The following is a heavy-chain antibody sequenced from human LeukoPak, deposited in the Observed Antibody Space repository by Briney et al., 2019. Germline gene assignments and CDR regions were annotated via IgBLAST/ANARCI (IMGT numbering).Heavy chain of an antibody. CDR2: IKQHGSEK. CDR1: GFTFSSYA. CDR3: ARYASTWDLDS. J-gene: IGHJ4*02. D-gene: IGHD6-13*01. Sequence: GGSLRLSCAASGFTFSSYAMSWVRQAPGRGLEWVANIKQHGSEKYYVDSVKGRFTISRDDAKNSLYLQMNSLRAEDTAVYYCARYASTWDLDSWGQGTLVTVSS. V-gene: IGHV3-7*01.